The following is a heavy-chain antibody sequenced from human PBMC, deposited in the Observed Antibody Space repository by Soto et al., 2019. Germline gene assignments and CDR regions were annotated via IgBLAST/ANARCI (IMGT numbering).Heavy chain of an antibody. D-gene: IGHD2-15*01. CDR3: ARDGVAEIDY. J-gene: IGHJ4*02. V-gene: IGHV3-48*02. Sequence: EVQLVESGGGLVQPGGSLRLSCAASGFTFSGYNMNWVRQAPGKGLEWVSYISSSSSTIYYADSVKGRFTISRDNAKNSLYLQLNSLRDEHTAVYYCARDGVAEIDYWGQGTLVTVSS. CDR2: ISSSSSTI. CDR1: GFTFSGYN.